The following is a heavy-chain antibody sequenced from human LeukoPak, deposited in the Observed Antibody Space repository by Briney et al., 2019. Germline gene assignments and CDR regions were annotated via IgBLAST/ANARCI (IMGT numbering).Heavy chain of an antibody. V-gene: IGHV1-18*01. D-gene: IGHD6-13*01. Sequence: ASVKVSCKASGYTFTSYGISWVRQAPGQGLEWMGWISAYNGNTNYAQKFQGRVTITRNTSISTAYMELSSLRSEDTAVYYCARRPLGIRYYFDYWGQGTLVTVSS. CDR2: ISAYNGNT. CDR3: ARRPLGIRYYFDY. J-gene: IGHJ4*02. CDR1: GYTFTSYG.